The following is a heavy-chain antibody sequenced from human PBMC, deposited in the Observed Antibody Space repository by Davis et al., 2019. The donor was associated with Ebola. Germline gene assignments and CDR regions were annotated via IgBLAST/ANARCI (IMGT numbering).Heavy chain of an antibody. J-gene: IGHJ6*02. CDR1: GFTFSSHA. Sequence: GGSLRPSLAVPGFTFSSHAMHWVRQAPGKGLEWVAVISYDVSNKYYADTVKGRFTISRDNSKNTLYLQMNSLRAEDTAVYYCARTDTAMVIRNYYYGMDVWGQGTTVTVSS. CDR3: ARTDTAMVIRNYYYGMDV. V-gene: IGHV3-30-3*01. D-gene: IGHD5-18*01. CDR2: ISYDVSNK.